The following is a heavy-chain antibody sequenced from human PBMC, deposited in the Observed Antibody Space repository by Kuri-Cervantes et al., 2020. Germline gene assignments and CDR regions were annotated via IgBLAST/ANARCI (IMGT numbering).Heavy chain of an antibody. CDR1: GYTLTELT. J-gene: IGHJ6*02. CDR3: ATVSLYYYVMGV. Sequence: ASVKVSCKVSGYTLTELTMHWVRQAPGQGLEWMGGFDPEDGETIYAQKFQGRVTMTEDTSTDTAYMELSSLRSEDTAVYYCATVSLYYYVMGVWGQGTTVTVSS. CDR2: FDPEDGET. V-gene: IGHV1-24*01.